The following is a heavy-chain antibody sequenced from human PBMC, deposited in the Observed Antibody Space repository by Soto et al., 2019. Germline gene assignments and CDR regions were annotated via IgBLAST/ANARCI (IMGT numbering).Heavy chain of an antibody. CDR3: AGGTDGKKVAY. Sequence: SLTCTVSGGSISSYYWSWIRQPPGKGLEWIGYIFYTGSTNYNPSLESRLTMSVDVSKNHFSLRLNSVTAAGTAVYYCAGGTDGKKVAYWGQGALVTVSS. CDR1: GGSISSYY. V-gene: IGHV4-59*01. CDR2: IFYTGST. D-gene: IGHD5-12*01. J-gene: IGHJ4*02.